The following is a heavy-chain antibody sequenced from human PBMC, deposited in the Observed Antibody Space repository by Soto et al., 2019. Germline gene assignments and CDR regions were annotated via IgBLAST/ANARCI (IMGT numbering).Heavy chain of an antibody. CDR3: AKDMKWGGMTTIHYFDS. CDR1: GFTADDYA. J-gene: IGHJ4*02. CDR2: ISSNSDTI. Sequence: EVQLVESGGGLVQPGRSLRLSCVASGFTADDYALHWVRRAPGKGLEWVSGISSNSDTIHYADSVKGRFTISRDNAKNSLFLQMNSLRPEDTAVYYCAKDMKWGGMTTIHYFDSWGQGTLVTVSS. V-gene: IGHV3-9*02. D-gene: IGHD4-17*01.